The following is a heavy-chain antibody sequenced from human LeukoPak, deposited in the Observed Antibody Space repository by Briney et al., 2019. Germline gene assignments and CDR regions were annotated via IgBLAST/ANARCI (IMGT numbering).Heavy chain of an antibody. CDR3: ARQRVRWRGPGDGMDV. V-gene: IGHV3-7*03. CDR1: GFSFGSYY. CDR2: IKEDGSEK. J-gene: IGHJ6*02. Sequence: GGSLRLSCAASGFSFGSYYMTWVRQAPGKGLEWVANIKEDGSEKYYVDSVKGRFTISRDNAKNSLYLQMNSLRAEDTAVYYCARQRVRWRGPGDGMDVWGQGTTVTVSS. D-gene: IGHD4-23*01.